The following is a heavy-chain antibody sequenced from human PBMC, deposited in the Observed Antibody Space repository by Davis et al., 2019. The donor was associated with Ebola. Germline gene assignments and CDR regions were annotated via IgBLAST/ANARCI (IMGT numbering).Heavy chain of an antibody. D-gene: IGHD3-3*01. Sequence: PGGSLRLSCAASGFTFDDYAMHWVRQAPGKGLEWVSGISWNSGSIGYADSVKGRFTISRDNAKNSLYLQMNSLRAEDTALYYCAKGYYYDFWSGTFDYWGQGTLVTVSS. CDR1: GFTFDDYA. J-gene: IGHJ4*02. V-gene: IGHV3-9*01. CDR3: AKGYYYDFWSGTFDY. CDR2: ISWNSGSI.